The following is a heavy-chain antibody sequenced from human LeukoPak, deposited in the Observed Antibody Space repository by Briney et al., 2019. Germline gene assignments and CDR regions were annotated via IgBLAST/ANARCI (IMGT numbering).Heavy chain of an antibody. CDR1: GGSISSYY. Sequence: SSETLSLTCTVSGGSISSYYWSWIRQPAGKGLERIGRIYTSGSTNYNPSLKSRVTISVDKSKNQFSLKLSSVTAADAAVYYCARLITRMGAFDIWGQGTMVTVSS. V-gene: IGHV4-4*07. D-gene: IGHD3-16*01. J-gene: IGHJ3*02. CDR2: IYTSGST. CDR3: ARLITRMGAFDI.